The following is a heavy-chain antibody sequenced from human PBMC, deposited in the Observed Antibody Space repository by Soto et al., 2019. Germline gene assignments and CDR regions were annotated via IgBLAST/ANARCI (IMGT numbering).Heavy chain of an antibody. Sequence: QITLKESGHTLVKPTQTLTLTCTFSGFSLNSSGVGVGWIRQPPGKALEWLALIYWNDEKHYSPSLKSRLTITEDASKYQVILTVTNMDPVDTAAYYCAHRRFAKYTSLPADFDYWCQGILVAVS. J-gene: IGHJ4*02. CDR2: IYWNDEK. CDR1: GFSLNSSGVG. CDR3: AHRRFAKYTSLPADFDY. V-gene: IGHV2-5*01. D-gene: IGHD6-6*01.